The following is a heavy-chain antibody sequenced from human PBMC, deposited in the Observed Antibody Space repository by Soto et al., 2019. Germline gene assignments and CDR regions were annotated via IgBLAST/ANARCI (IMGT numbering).Heavy chain of an antibody. CDR1: GYTFTNYG. V-gene: IGHV1-18*01. CDR2: ISGYNGNT. J-gene: IGHJ6*02. CDR3: ARIAACSITAYSCASRVHVLPSCYYYAMDF. D-gene: IGHD2-2*01. Sequence: ASVKVSCKASGYTFTNYGISWVRQAPGQGLEWMGWISGYNGNTNFAQKLQGRVTMTTDTSTSTAYMELRSLRSDDTAVYYCARIAACSITAYSCASRVHVLPSCYYYAMDFWGQRTTVTVSS.